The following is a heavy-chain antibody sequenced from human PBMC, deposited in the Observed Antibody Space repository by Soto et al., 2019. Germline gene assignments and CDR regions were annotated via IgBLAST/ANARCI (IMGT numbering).Heavy chain of an antibody. V-gene: IGHV1-3*01. J-gene: IGHJ3*02. CDR2: INAGNGNT. CDR3: ARGPTYTWQYRGAFDI. CDR1: RYTLTSYA. D-gene: IGHD1-20*01. Sequence: ASVXVSFKACRYTLTSYAMHLVREAAGQRLEWMGWINAGNGNTKYSQKFQGRVTITRDTSASTAYMELSSLRSEDTAVYYCARGPTYTWQYRGAFDIWGKGTRVT.